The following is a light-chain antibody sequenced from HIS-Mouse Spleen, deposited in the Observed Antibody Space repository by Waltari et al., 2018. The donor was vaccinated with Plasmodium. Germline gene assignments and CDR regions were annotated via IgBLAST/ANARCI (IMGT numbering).Light chain of an antibody. CDR1: SLPKKY. J-gene: IGLJ3*02. Sequence: SYELTQPPSASVSPGQTARITCSGDSLPKKYPYWYQQKSGQAPGLVIYEDSKRPSGIPERFSGSSSGTMATLTISGAQVEDEADYYCYSTDSSGNHRVFGGGTKLTVL. V-gene: IGLV3-10*01. CDR2: EDS. CDR3: YSTDSSGNHRV.